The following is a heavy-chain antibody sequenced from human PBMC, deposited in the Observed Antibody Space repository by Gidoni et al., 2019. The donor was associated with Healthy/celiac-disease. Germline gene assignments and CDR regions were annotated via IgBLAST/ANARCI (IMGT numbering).Heavy chain of an antibody. CDR3: ATRGPLATMNFDY. CDR1: GGSISSGGYY. CDR2: IYYSGST. J-gene: IGHJ4*02. Sequence: QVQLQESGPGLVKPSQTLSLTCTVSGGSISSGGYYWSWVRQHPGKGLEWIGYIYYSGSTYYNPSLKSRVTISVDTSKNQFSLKLSSVTAADTAVYYCATRGPLATMNFDYWGQGTLVTVSS. D-gene: IGHD5-12*01. V-gene: IGHV4-31*03.